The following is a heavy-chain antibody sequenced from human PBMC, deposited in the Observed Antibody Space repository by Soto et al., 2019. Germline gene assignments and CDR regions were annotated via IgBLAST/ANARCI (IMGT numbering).Heavy chain of an antibody. CDR3: ARHRPVVRGFMTDYYGMDV. CDR1: GGSLSGYY. V-gene: IGHV4-59*08. CDR2: VYYSGNT. D-gene: IGHD3-10*01. J-gene: IGHJ6*02. Sequence: SETLSLTCSVSGGSLSGYYWSWIRQPPGKGLEWIGYVYYSGNTKYNPSLKSRVTISADRPENQFSLKLSSVTAADTAVYYCARHRPVVRGFMTDYYGMDVGGQGTTVTVPS.